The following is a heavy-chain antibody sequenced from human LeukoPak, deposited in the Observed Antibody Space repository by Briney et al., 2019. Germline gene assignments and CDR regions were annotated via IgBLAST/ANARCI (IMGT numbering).Heavy chain of an antibody. V-gene: IGHV4-59*01. D-gene: IGHD2-15*01. CDR1: GGSISSFY. CDR3: ASLVLNTRVYCSGGSCLDAFDI. Sequence: SETLSLTCTVSGGSISSFYWSWIRQPPGKGLEWIGYIYYSGSTNYNPSLKSRVTISVDTSKNQFSLKLSSVTAADTAVYYCASLVLNTRVYCSGGSCLDAFDIWGQGTMVTVSS. CDR2: IYYSGST. J-gene: IGHJ3*02.